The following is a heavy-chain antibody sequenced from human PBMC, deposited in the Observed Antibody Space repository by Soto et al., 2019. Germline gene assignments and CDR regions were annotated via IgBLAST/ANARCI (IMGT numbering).Heavy chain of an antibody. V-gene: IGHV4-39*02. D-gene: IGHD1-26*01. CDR1: GGSISSSSYY. J-gene: IGHJ5*02. Sequence: SETLSLTYTVSGGSISSSSYYWGWIRQPPGTGLEWIGSIYYSGSTYYNPSLKSRVTISVDTSKNHFSLKLSSVTAADTAVYYCATQEVGGSYVYTFDPWGQGTLVTVSS. CDR3: ATQEVGGSYVYTFDP. CDR2: IYYSGST.